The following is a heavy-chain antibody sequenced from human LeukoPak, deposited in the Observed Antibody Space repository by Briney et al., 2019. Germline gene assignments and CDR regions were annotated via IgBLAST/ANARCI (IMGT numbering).Heavy chain of an antibody. Sequence: GGSLRLSCAASGFTFSNYWMTWVRQAPGKGLEWVANINRDGSERYYVDSVKGRFTISRDGAKSSLYLQMNSLRAEDTAVYYCARRNAMDVWGQGTTVIVFS. CDR1: GFTFSNYW. V-gene: IGHV3-7*03. CDR3: ARRNAMDV. J-gene: IGHJ6*02. CDR2: INRDGSER.